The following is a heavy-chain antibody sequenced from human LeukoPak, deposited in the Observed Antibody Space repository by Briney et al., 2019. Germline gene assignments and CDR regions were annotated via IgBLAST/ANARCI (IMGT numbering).Heavy chain of an antibody. CDR2: ISGSGGST. V-gene: IGHV3-23*01. CDR3: AKGDRSGSYSYFDY. CDR1: GFTFSSYA. D-gene: IGHD1-26*01. J-gene: IGHJ4*02. Sequence: GGSLRLSXAASGFTFSSYAMSWVRQAPGKGLEWVSAISGSGGSTYYADSVKGRFTISRDNPKNTLYLQMNSLRAEDTAVYYCAKGDRSGSYSYFDYWGQGTLVTVSS.